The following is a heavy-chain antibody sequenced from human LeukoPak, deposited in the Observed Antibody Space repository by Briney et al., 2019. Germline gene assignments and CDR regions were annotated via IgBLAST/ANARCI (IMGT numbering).Heavy chain of an antibody. CDR1: GFTFSNAW. Sequence: GGSLRLSCAASGFTFSNAWTSWVRQAPGKGLEWVGRIKTNTGGGTADYAAPVKGRFTIPRDDSNNTLYLQMNSLNTEDTAVYYCTTDPYVGVHFDLWGQGTLVTVSS. D-gene: IGHD1-26*01. J-gene: IGHJ4*02. CDR3: TTDPYVGVHFDL. CDR2: IKTNTGGGTA. V-gene: IGHV3-15*01.